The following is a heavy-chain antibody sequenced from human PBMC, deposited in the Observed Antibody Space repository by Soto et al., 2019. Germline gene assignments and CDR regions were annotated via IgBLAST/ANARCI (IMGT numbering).Heavy chain of an antibody. D-gene: IGHD3-16*01. CDR2: ISANYGDT. J-gene: IGHJ4*02. Sequence: GPEVKKPGALVNISCKAFGYNFPSYGINWVRQAPGQGVEWMGWISANYGDTKYAQKFQDRITMTKDTSTTTVYMELRSLTSDDTAVYFCARRSYSYGTFDYWGQGALVTVSS. CDR3: ARRSYSYGTFDY. CDR1: GYNFPSYG. V-gene: IGHV1-18*01.